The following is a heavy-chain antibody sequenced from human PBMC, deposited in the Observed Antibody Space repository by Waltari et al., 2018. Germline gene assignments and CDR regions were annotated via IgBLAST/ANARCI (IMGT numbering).Heavy chain of an antibody. CDR2: VHYSGST. V-gene: IGHV4-59*01. CDR1: GGPMANFY. Sequence: QVRLQESGPGLVKPSETLSPACTVSGGPMANFYWSWIRLPPGKAPEWIAYVHYSGSTIYNSSLKSRVTISLDRSKNQFSMNMASVTAADTAIYYCARATVAGTDDWLDPWGQGTLVTVSS. D-gene: IGHD6-19*01. J-gene: IGHJ5*02. CDR3: ARATVAGTDDWLDP.